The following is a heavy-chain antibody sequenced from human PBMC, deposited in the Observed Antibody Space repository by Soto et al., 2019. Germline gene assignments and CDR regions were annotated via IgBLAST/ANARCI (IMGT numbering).Heavy chain of an antibody. J-gene: IGHJ6*02. CDR1: GFRFSDYH. D-gene: IGHD3-10*01. CDR3: ARVPSIGTWPYYHAMDV. Sequence: LRLSCIASGFRFSDYHMTWVRQAPGQGLEWLSYITNSDDSFFYADSIKGRFTISRDNSHNSLFLQMNSLRAADTALYYCARVPSIGTWPYYHAMDVWGQGTTVTVSS. V-gene: IGHV3-11*01. CDR2: ITNSDDSF.